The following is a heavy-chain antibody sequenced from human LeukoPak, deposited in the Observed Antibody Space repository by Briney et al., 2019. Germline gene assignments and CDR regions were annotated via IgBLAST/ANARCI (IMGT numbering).Heavy chain of an antibody. CDR2: ISTSSTYI. V-gene: IGHV3-21*01. D-gene: IGHD3-16*01. CDR3: ARGGSGLDY. J-gene: IGHJ4*02. CDR1: GFTFSSYE. Sequence: GGSLRLSCAASGFTFSSYEMNWVRQAPGKGLEWVSSISTSSTYIYYADPLMGRFTISRDNAKDSLYLHMNSLRAEDTAVYYCARGGSGLDYWGQGTLVTVSS.